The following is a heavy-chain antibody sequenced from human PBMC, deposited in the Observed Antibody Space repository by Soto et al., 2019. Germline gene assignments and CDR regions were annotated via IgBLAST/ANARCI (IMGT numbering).Heavy chain of an antibody. CDR2: IYYSGNT. J-gene: IGHJ5*02. CDR3: ARGDSRPLGWFDP. CDR1: GDSMRSYY. D-gene: IGHD6-13*01. V-gene: IGHV4-59*01. Sequence: SETLSLTCAVSGDSMRSYYWSWMRQPPGKGLEWIGYIYYSGNTNYNPSLTSRVTISVDTSKNQFSLKLRSVTAADSAVYYCARGDSRPLGWFDPW.